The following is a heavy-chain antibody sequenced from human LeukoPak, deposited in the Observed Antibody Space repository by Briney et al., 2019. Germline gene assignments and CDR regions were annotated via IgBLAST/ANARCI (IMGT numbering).Heavy chain of an antibody. CDR3: ASWAGNTQSDSWSGPFDY. V-gene: IGHV3-30*02. J-gene: IGHJ4*02. Sequence: GGSLRLSCAASGFTFSSYGMHWVRQAPGKGLEWVAFIRYDGSNKYYADSVKGRFTISRDNSKNTLYLRMNSLRAEDTAVYYCASWAGNTQSDSWSGPFDYWGQGTLVTVSS. D-gene: IGHD3-3*01. CDR1: GFTFSSYG. CDR2: IRYDGSNK.